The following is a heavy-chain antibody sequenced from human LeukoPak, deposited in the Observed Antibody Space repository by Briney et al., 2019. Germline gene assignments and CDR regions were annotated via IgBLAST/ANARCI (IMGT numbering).Heavy chain of an antibody. Sequence: SETLSHTCIVSRASLFNYYWSWIRQAPGKGLEWIGYVHHSGITNSNPSLGSRVTMSVDTFTSPLSLNLTSVTTADTPLYFCARDLRAKYWGQGTLVFVSS. D-gene: IGHD4/OR15-4a*01. V-gene: IGHV4-59*01. CDR2: VHHSGIT. CDR1: RASLFNYY. J-gene: IGHJ1*01. CDR3: ARDLRAKY.